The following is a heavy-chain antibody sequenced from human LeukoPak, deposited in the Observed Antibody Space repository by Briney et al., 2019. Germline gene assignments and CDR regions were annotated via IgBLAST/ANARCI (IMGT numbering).Heavy chain of an antibody. D-gene: IGHD5-18*01. CDR2: ISSSSSYI. J-gene: IGHJ6*03. V-gene: IGHV3-21*01. CDR1: GFTFSSYS. Sequence: GGSLRLSCAASGFTFSSYSMNWVCQAPGKGLEWVSSISSSSSYIYYADSVKGRFTISRDNAKNSLYLQMNSLRAEDTAVYYCARDGRIQLWSQDYYYYYMDVWGKGTTVTVSS. CDR3: ARDGRIQLWSQDYYYYYMDV.